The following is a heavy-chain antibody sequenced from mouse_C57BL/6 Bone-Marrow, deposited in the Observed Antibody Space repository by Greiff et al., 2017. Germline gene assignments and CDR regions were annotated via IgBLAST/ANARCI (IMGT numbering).Heavy chain of an antibody. CDR3: AREGTTVNMDY. V-gene: IGHV3-6*01. CDR2: ISYDGSN. Sequence: EVQLKESGPGLVKPSQSLSLTCSVTGYSITSGYYWNWIRQFPGNKLEWMGYISYDGSNNYNPSLKNRISITRDTSKNQFFLKLNSVTTEYTATYYCAREGTTVNMDYWGQGTSVTVSS. CDR1: GYSITSGYY. J-gene: IGHJ4*01. D-gene: IGHD1-1*01.